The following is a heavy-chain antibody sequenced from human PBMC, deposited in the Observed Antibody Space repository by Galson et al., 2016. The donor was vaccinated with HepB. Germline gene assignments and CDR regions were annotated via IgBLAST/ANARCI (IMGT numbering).Heavy chain of an antibody. J-gene: IGHJ6*02. D-gene: IGHD3-3*01. CDR2: IKSDGSST. CDR1: GFTFSSYW. Sequence: SLRLSCAASGFTFSSYWMHWVRQAPGKGLVWVSRIKSDGSSTSYADSVKGRFTISRDNAKKMLYLQMDSLRAEDTAVYYCASLNYYDFWSAYNNSYYGLDVWGQGTTVIVSS. V-gene: IGHV3-74*01. CDR3: ASLNYYDFWSAYNNSYYGLDV.